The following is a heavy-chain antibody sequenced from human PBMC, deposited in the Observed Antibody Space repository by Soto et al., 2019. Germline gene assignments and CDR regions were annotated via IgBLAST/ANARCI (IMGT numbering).Heavy chain of an antibody. D-gene: IGHD3-9*01. CDR2: ISHSGTS. CDR3: ARVVLTITRGAFDA. J-gene: IGHJ3*01. Sequence: QVQLQESGPGLVKPSGTLSLTCAVSGGSISSSHWWTWVRQSPGKGLEYIGEISHSGTSNSNPSLTSRVTLSVDKSKNHFSLTLTSVTAAGTAVYYCARVVLTITRGAFDAWGQGTLVIVSS. CDR1: GGSISSSHW. V-gene: IGHV4-4*02.